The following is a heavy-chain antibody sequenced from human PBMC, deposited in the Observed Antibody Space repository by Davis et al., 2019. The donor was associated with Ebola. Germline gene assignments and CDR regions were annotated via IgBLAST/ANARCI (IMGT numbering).Heavy chain of an antibody. Sequence: GESLKISCAASGFTFSGSWMSWVRQAPGKGLEWVANIKRDGSETYYVDSVKGRFTISRDNAKNSLYLQMNSLRAEDMAVYYCARALGGEDDWGQGTLVTVSS. CDR2: IKRDGSET. CDR1: GFTFSGSW. V-gene: IGHV3-7*01. D-gene: IGHD3-16*01. J-gene: IGHJ4*02. CDR3: ARALGGEDD.